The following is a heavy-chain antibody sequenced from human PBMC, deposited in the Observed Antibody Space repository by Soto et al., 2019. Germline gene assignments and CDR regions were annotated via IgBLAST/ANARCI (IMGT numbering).Heavy chain of an antibody. Sequence: QLQLQESGSGLVKPSQTLSLTCAVSGGSISSGGYSWSWIRQPPGKGLEWIGYTYHSGSTYYNPSLKSRVTISVDRSKNQFSLKLSSVTAADTAVYYCARMVRGGYFDYWGQGTLVTVSS. D-gene: IGHD3-10*01. CDR2: TYHSGST. V-gene: IGHV4-30-2*01. J-gene: IGHJ4*02. CDR3: ARMVRGGYFDY. CDR1: GGSISSGGYS.